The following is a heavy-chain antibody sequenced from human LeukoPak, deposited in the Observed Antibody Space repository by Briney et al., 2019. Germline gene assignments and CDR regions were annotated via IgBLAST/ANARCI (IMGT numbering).Heavy chain of an antibody. D-gene: IGHD2-8*02. V-gene: IGHV4-39*07. CDR3: ARALGTGLVGY. CDR1: GGSISSSGYC. CDR2: INHSGST. J-gene: IGHJ4*02. Sequence: PSETLSLTCTVSGGSISSSGYCWGWIRQPPGKGLEWIGEINHSGSTNYNPSLKSRVTLSLDTSNKRFSLKLNSVTAADTAVYYCARALGTGLVGYWGQGTLVTVSS.